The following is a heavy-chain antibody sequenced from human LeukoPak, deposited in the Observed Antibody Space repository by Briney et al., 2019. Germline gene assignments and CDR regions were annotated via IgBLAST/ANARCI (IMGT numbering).Heavy chain of an antibody. Sequence: PGGSLRLSCAASGFTFSSYAMSWVRQAPGKGLEWVSAISGSGGSTYYADSVKGRFTISRDNSKNTLYLQMNSLRAEDTAVYYCAKNEGRSIAVAGTYFDYWGQGTQVTVSS. CDR2: ISGSGGST. CDR3: AKNEGRSIAVAGTYFDY. J-gene: IGHJ4*02. D-gene: IGHD6-19*01. V-gene: IGHV3-23*01. CDR1: GFTFSSYA.